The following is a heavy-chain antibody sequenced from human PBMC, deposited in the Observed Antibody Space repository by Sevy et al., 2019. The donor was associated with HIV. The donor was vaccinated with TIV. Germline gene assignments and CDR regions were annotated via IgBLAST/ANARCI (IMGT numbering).Heavy chain of an antibody. Sequence: GGCLRLSCAASGFTFSSYSMNWVRQAPGKGLERVSYISSSSSTIYYADSVKGRFTISRYNAKNSLYLQMNSLIAEDTAVYYCAREEGRSSSALDVWGQGTTVYVSS. V-gene: IGHV3-48*01. D-gene: IGHD6-6*01. CDR1: GFTFSSYS. CDR3: AREEGRSSSALDV. J-gene: IGHJ6*02. CDR2: ISSSSSTI.